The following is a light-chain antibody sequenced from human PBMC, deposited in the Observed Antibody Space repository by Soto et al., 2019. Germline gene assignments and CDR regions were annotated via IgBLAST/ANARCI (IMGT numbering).Light chain of an antibody. CDR1: SSDIGNYDF. V-gene: IGLV2-14*01. CDR2: EVS. J-gene: IGLJ2*01. CDR3: SSYTTSTSFII. Sequence: QSVLTQPASVSGSPGQSITISCTGTSSDIGNYDFVPWYQQVPGTAPKAMIYEVSSRPSGVSNRFSGSKSGNTASLTISGLQAEDEAYYYCSSYTTSTSFIIFGGGTKVTVL.